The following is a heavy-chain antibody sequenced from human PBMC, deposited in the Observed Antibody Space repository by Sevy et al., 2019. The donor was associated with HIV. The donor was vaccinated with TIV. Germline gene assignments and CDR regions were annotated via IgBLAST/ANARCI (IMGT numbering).Heavy chain of an antibody. V-gene: IGHV1-2*02. CDR2: INPNSGGT. CDR3: ATLGSISYVQTGFDY. D-gene: IGHD6-13*01. CDR1: GYTFTGYY. J-gene: IGHJ4*02. Sequence: ASVKVSCKASGYTFTGYYMHWVRQAPGQGLEWMGWINPNSGGTNYAQKFQGRVTMTRDTSSSTAYMELSRLRSDDPAVYYCATLGSISYVQTGFDYWGQGTLVTVSS.